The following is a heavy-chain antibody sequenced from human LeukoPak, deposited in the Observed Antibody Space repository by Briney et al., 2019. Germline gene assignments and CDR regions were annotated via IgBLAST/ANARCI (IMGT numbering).Heavy chain of an antibody. Sequence: GGSLRLSCAASGFTFSSYDMNWVRQAPGKGLEWVAFIRYDGSRKYYADSVKGRFTISRDNAKNSLYLQMNSLRAEDTAVYYCARPKTYSSGWYDYWGQGTLVTVSS. CDR3: ARPKTYSSGWYDY. D-gene: IGHD6-19*01. CDR2: IRYDGSRK. V-gene: IGHV3-30*02. CDR1: GFTFSSYD. J-gene: IGHJ4*02.